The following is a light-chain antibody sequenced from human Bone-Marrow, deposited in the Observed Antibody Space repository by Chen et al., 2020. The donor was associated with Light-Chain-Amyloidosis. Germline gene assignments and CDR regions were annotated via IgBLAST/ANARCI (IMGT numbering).Light chain of an antibody. V-gene: IGKV3-20*01. CDR3: QQYGSSPLS. J-gene: IGKJ4*01. CDR2: GTS. CDR1: QSVSSSH. Sequence: EIVLTQSPGTLSLSPGESGTLSCRASQSVSSSHLAWYQHKPGQAPRLLIYGTSSRTTVIPDRFSGSGSGTDFTRTIDRVEPEDFAGYYCQQYGSSPLSFGGGTKVDLK.